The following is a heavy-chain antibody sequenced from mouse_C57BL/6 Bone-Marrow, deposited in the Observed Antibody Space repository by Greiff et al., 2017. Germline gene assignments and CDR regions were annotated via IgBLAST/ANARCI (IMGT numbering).Heavy chain of an antibody. V-gene: IGHV1-81*01. CDR3: ARTVGPFYAMDY. CDR2: IYPRSGNT. J-gene: IGHJ4*01. D-gene: IGHD1-1*01. Sequence: VQVVESGAELARPGASVKLSCKASGYTFTSYGISWVKQRTGQGLEWIGEIYPRSGNTYYNEKFKGKATLTADKSSSTAYMELRSLTSEDSAVYFCARTVGPFYAMDYWGQGTSVTVSS. CDR1: GYTFTSYG.